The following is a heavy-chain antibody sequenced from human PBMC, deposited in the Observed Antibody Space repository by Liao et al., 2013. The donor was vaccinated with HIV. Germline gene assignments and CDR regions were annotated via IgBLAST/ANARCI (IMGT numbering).Heavy chain of an antibody. V-gene: IGHV4-61*02. CDR3: ARGEGYNMY. D-gene: IGHD5-24*01. CDR2: VYFSGST. CDR1: GGSISSGDYY. J-gene: IGHJ4*02. Sequence: QVQLQESGPGLVKPSQTLSLTCTVSGGSISSGDYYWSWIRQPAGKGLEWIGRVYFSGSTNYNPSLKSRVTMSIDMSRNQISLKVTSVIAADTAVYYCARGEGYNMYWGQGTLVTVSS.